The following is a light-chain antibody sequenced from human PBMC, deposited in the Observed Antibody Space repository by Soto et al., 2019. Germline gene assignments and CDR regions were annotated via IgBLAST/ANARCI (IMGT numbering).Light chain of an antibody. CDR2: GAS. J-gene: IGKJ1*01. Sequence: VMTQSPASLSVSPGERATLSCRASESVSSNLAWYQQKPGQGPRLLIYGASTRATGVPARFSGSGSGTEFTLTISSLQSEDFAVYYCQQYNNWWTFGQGTKVDIK. CDR1: ESVSSN. V-gene: IGKV3-15*01. CDR3: QQYNNWWT.